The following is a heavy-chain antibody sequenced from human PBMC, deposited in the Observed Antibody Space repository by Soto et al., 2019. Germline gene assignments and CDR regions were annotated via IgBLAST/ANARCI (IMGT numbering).Heavy chain of an antibody. J-gene: IGHJ4*02. CDR3: ARHQTIAARRPFDY. D-gene: IGHD6-6*01. CDR1: GGSFSGYY. CDR2: INHSGST. V-gene: IGHV4-34*01. Sequence: PSETLSLTCAVYGGSFSGYYWSWIRQPPGKGLEWIGEINHSGSTNYNPSLKSRVTISVDTSKNQFSLKLSSVTAADTAVYYCARHQTIAARRPFDYWGQGTLVTVSS.